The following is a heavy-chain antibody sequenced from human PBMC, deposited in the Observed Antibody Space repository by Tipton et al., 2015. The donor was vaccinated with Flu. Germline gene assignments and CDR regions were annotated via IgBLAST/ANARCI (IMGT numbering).Heavy chain of an antibody. CDR2: TNHDESEK. Sequence: SLRLSCAASGFTFSNYWMNWVRQAPGKGLEWVANTNHDESEKYYVDSVRDRFIISRDNAQNPLYLQMNCLRAVDTAVYYCAGELRFGEFDAFDIWGQGTLVTVSS. CDR1: GFTFSNYW. CDR3: AGELRFGEFDAFDI. J-gene: IGHJ3*02. V-gene: IGHV3-7*01. D-gene: IGHD3-10*01.